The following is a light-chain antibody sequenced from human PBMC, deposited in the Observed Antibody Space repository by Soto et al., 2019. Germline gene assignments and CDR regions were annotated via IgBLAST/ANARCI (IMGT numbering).Light chain of an antibody. CDR3: QQRSNWPPVFT. CDR1: QSVSSY. V-gene: IGKV3-11*01. J-gene: IGKJ3*01. Sequence: EIVLTQSPATLSLSPGERATLSCRASQSVSSYLAWYQQKPGQAPRLLIYDASNRATGIPARFSGSGSGTDFPLPISSLAPEDFAVYYCQQRSNWPPVFTFGPGTKVDIK. CDR2: DAS.